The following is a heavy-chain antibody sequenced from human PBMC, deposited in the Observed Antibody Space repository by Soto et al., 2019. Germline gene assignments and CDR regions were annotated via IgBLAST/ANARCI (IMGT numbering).Heavy chain of an antibody. CDR2: VRGSGSLT. V-gene: IGHV3-23*01. D-gene: IGHD3-16*01. J-gene: IGHJ4*02. Sequence: EVQLLESGGGLVQPGGSLRLSCAASGFTFINYAMSWVRQAPGKGLDWVSSVRGSGSLTYYADSVKGRFTISRDNSKNTVFLQMNSLRAEDTAIYYCVQDSIKGAYGHWGQGALVIVSS. CDR1: GFTFINYA. CDR3: VQDSIKGAYGH.